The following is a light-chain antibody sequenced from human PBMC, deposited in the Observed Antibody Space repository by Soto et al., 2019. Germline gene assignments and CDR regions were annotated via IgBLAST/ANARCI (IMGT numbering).Light chain of an antibody. V-gene: IGKV1-33*01. CDR1: HDIGNY. CDR2: YAS. CDR3: QQYENLPRFI. Sequence: DIQMTQSPSSLSASVGDRVTITCLASHDIGNYLNWYQQKPGKAPKLLIYYASNLETGVSSRFSGSGSGTDFTFTISSQQPEDIATYFCQQYENLPRFIFGPGTKVDIK. J-gene: IGKJ3*01.